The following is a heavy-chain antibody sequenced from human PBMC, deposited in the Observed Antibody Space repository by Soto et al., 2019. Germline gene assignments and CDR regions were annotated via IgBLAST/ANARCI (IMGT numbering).Heavy chain of an antibody. CDR3: AGWGGCWYFDD. CDR1: GGSISGYY. J-gene: IGHJ4*02. V-gene: IGHV4-59*01. D-gene: IGHD6-19*01. CDR2: IYNTGST. Sequence: SETLSLTCTVSGGSISGYYWSGIRQPPGKGLEWIGYIYNTGSTVYNPSFKSRVTISVDTSKNQFSLKLSSVIAADTPVYYCAGWGGCWYFDDWGQGTLVTVSS.